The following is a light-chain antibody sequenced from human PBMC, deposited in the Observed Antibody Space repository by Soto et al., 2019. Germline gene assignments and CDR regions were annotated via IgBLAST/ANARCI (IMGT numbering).Light chain of an antibody. Sequence: QAVVTQPPSVSGAPGQRGTISCTGSSSNIGAGYDVHWYQQLPGTAPKLLIYGNSNRPSGVPDRFSDSKSGTSASLAITGLQAEDEADYYCQSYDSSLSGSVFGGGTKLTVL. CDR2: GNS. J-gene: IGLJ2*01. CDR1: SSNIGAGYD. V-gene: IGLV1-40*01. CDR3: QSYDSSLSGSV.